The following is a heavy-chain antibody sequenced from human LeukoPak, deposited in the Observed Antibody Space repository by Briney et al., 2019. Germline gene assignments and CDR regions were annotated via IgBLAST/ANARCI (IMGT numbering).Heavy chain of an antibody. CDR3: AKDRDGSGTYYPYYFDY. CDR2: ISYDGSNK. CDR1: GFTFNNFE. V-gene: IGHV3-30*18. D-gene: IGHD3-10*01. J-gene: IGHJ4*02. Sequence: GGSLRLSCAASGFTFNNFEMNWVRQAPGKGLEWVALISYDGSNKYYADSVKGRFTISRDNSKSTLYLQMNSLRAEDTAVFYCAKDRDGSGTYYPYYFDYWGQGTLVTVSS.